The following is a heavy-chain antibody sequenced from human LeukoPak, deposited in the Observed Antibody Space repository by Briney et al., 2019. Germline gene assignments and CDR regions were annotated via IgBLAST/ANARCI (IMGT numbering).Heavy chain of an antibody. D-gene: IGHD6-25*01. CDR2: ISSSSYI. CDR3: AKDLKIGRLYYFDY. CDR1: GGSISSYY. Sequence: ETLSLTCTVSGGSISSYYWSWIRQAPGKGLEWVSSISSSSYIYYADSVKGRFTISRDNSKNTLYLQMNSLRAEDTAVYYCAKDLKIGRLYYFDYWGQGTLVTVSS. J-gene: IGHJ4*02. V-gene: IGHV3-69-1*01.